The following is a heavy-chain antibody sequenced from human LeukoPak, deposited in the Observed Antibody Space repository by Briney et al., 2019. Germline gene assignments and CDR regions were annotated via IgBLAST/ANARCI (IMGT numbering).Heavy chain of an antibody. D-gene: IGHD3-10*01. Sequence: ASVKVSCKASGYTFTSYYMHWVRQAPGQGLEWMGIINPSGGSTSYAQKFQGRVTMTRDTSTSTVYMELSSLRSEDTAVYYCARGERDIYYYGSGSSFWYMDVWGKGTTVTISS. CDR3: ARGERDIYYYGSGSSFWYMDV. CDR1: GYTFTSYY. V-gene: IGHV1-46*01. J-gene: IGHJ6*03. CDR2: INPSGGST.